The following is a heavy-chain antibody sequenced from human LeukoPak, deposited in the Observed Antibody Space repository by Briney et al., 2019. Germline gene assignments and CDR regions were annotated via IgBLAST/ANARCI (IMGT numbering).Heavy chain of an antibody. D-gene: IGHD6-13*01. J-gene: IGHJ6*03. V-gene: IGHV3-23*01. CDR1: GFTFRTSG. CDR3: AKGGGSSYYYYMDV. Sequence: GGSLRLSCAASGFTFRTSGMSWVRQAPGKGLEWVSAISGSGVSTYYADSVKGRFTISRDNSKNTLYLQMNSLRAEDTAVYSCAKGGGSSYYYYMDVWGKGTTVTISS. CDR2: ISGSGVST.